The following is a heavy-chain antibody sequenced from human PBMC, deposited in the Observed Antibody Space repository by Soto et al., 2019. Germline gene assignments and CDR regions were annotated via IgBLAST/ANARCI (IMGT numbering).Heavy chain of an antibody. J-gene: IGHJ4*02. CDR1: GDSGSTNRAT. CDR3: ARTRLDCRITSCYEY. CDR2: TYYRSKWYN. V-gene: IGHV6-1*01. D-gene: IGHD2-2*01. Sequence: SQTLSVTCAISGDSGSTNRATWDWIRQSPSRGLEWLGRTYYRSKWYNDYAVSVQGRITINPDTSTNTVYMELRSLGSDDTAIYYCARTRLDCRITSCYEYWGEGTLVTVSS.